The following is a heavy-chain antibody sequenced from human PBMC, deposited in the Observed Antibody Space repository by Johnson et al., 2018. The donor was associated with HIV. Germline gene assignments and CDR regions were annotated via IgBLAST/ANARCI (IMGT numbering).Heavy chain of an antibody. J-gene: IGHJ3*02. CDR2: ISYVGTNK. Sequence: QVQLLESGGGLVKPGGSLRLSCAASGFTFGFYAMHWVRQAPGKGLEWVAVISYVGTNKYYADSVTGRFTVSRDNSKNTLYLQMNSLKAEDTAVYYCAKEGITMEVDIWGQGTMVTVSS. D-gene: IGHD3-10*01. CDR1: GFTFGFYA. V-gene: IGHV3-30-3*01. CDR3: AKEGITMEVDI.